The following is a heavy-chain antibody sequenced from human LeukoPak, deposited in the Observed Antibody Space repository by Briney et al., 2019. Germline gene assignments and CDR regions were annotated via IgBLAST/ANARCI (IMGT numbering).Heavy chain of an antibody. V-gene: IGHV1-69*01. J-gene: IGHJ5*02. CDR1: GGTFSSYA. CDR3: AREGRGYYGSGSYYAGDENWFDP. Sequence: ASVKVSCKASGGTFSSYAISWVRQAPGQGLEWMGGIIPIFGTANYAQKFQGRVTITADESTSTAYMELSSLRSEDTAVYYCAREGRGYYGSGSYYAGDENWFDPWGQGTLVTVSS. CDR2: IIPIFGTA. D-gene: IGHD3-10*01.